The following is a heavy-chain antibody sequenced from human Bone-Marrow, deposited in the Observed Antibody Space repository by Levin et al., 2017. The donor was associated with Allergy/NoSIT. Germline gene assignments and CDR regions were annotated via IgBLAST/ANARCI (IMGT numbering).Heavy chain of an antibody. Sequence: SQTLSLTCAISGDSVSSNSAAWNWIRQSPSRGLEWLGRTYYNSMWFGDYAVSVQSRINIDPDTSKNQFSLHLKSVTPDDTAVDYCARGPNHDYAFDYWGQGIHVTVSS. CDR2: TYYNSMWFG. CDR3: ARGPNHDYAFDY. V-gene: IGHV6-1*01. J-gene: IGHJ4*02. CDR1: GDSVSSNSAA. D-gene: IGHD4/OR15-4a*01.